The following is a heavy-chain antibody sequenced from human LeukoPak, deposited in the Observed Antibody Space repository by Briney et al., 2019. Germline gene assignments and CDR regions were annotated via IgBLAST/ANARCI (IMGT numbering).Heavy chain of an antibody. D-gene: IGHD5-18*01. CDR3: AKDIRGYSYGAAIDY. CDR2: ITWNSGTI. V-gene: IGHV3-9*01. J-gene: IGHJ4*02. Sequence: PGRSLRLSCAPSGFTFDDYAMHWVRQAPRQGLEWVSGITWNSGTIGYADSVKGRFTISRDNAKNSLYLQMNSLRAEDTALYYCAKDIRGYSYGAAIDYWGQGTLVTVSS. CDR1: GFTFDDYA.